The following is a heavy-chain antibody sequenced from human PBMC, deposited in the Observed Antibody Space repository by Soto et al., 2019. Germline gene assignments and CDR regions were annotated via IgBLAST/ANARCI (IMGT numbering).Heavy chain of an antibody. CDR2: IYYSGST. CDR3: ARSLRQYYYYYYMDV. CDR1: GGSISSYY. J-gene: IGHJ6*03. D-gene: IGHD3-16*02. Sequence: VQLQESGPGLVKPSETLSLTCTVSGGSISSYYWSWIRQPPGKGLEWIGYIYYSGSTNYNPSLKSRVTISVDTSKNQFSLKLSSVTAADTAVYYCARSLRQYYYYYYMDVWGKGTTVTVSS. V-gene: IGHV4-59*01.